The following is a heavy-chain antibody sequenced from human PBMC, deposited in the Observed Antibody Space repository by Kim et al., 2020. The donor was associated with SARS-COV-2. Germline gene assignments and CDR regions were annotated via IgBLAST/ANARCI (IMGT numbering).Heavy chain of an antibody. J-gene: IGHJ4*02. CDR2: ISGSGGST. CDR1: GFTFSSYA. CDR3: AKDLFGIQLWAPSPFDY. V-gene: IGHV3-23*01. Sequence: GGSLRLSCAASGFTFSSYAMSWVRQAPGKGLEWVSAISGSGGSTYYADSVKGRFTISRDNSKNTLYLQMNSLRAEDTAVYYCAKDLFGIQLWAPSPFDYWGQGTLVTVSS. D-gene: IGHD5-18*01.